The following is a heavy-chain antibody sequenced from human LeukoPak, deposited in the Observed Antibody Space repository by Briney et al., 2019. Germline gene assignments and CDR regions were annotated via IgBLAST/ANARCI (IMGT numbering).Heavy chain of an antibody. CDR2: INHSGST. CDR1: GGSISSSSYY. CDR3: ARGSPRRNDWYQLLPKSVWFDP. Sequence: PSETLSLSCTVSGGSISSSSYYWGWIRQPPGKGLEWIGEINHSGSTNYNPSLKSRVTISVDTSKNQFSLKPSSVTAADTAVYYCARGSPRRNDWYQLLPKSVWFDPWGQGTLVTVSS. V-gene: IGHV4-39*07. J-gene: IGHJ5*02. D-gene: IGHD2-2*01.